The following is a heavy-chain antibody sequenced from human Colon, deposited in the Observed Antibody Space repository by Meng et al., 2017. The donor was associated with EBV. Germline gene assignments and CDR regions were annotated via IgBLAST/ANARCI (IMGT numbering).Heavy chain of an antibody. CDR2: IYHSGRT. J-gene: IGHJ4*02. CDR3: TTLYGDSIS. V-gene: IGHV4-30-4*03. CDR1: GGSISSGDYY. Sequence: QVRLQESGPGLVKPSXXXXLTCTVSGGSISSGDYYWSWIRQPPGKGLEWIGEIYHSGRTNYNPSVKSRVSMSVDKSQNHFSLRLSSVTAADTAVYYCTTLYGDSISWGQGTLVTVSS. D-gene: IGHD4-17*01.